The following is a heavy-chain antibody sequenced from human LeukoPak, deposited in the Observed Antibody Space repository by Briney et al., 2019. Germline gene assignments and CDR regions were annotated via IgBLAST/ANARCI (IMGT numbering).Heavy chain of an antibody. Sequence: GASVKVSCKTSGFIFTAFYLHWVRQAPGQGLEWMAWINLNSGYTNYAQKFQGRVIMTRDTSTNTAYMEVPNLTSDDTAMYFRVTSTGYSSTWGAFDIWGQGTMITVSS. D-gene: IGHD2-15*01. CDR1: GFIFTAFY. CDR2: INLNSGYT. CDR3: VTSTGYSSTWGAFDI. J-gene: IGHJ3*02. V-gene: IGHV1-2*02.